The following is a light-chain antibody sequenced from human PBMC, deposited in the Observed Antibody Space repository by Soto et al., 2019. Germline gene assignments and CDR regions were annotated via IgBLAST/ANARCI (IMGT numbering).Light chain of an antibody. Sequence: IVIIQTRLTVSVPPGQPASISCKSSQSLLHSDGKTYLFWYLQKPGQPPQLLMYEVSNRFSGVADRLSGSGSGRDFTLKISRVEAADVGVYYFMQRLQLQPPFGGGIKVDIK. V-gene: IGKV2D-29*01. J-gene: IGKJ4*01. CDR3: MQRLQLQPP. CDR2: EVS. CDR1: QSLLHSDGKTY.